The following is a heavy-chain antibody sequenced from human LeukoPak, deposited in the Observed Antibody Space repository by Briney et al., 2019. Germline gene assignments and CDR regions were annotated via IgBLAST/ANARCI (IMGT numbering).Heavy chain of an antibody. V-gene: IGHV1-3*01. J-gene: IGHJ4*02. CDR3: ARTPLDCSGGSCYSLSFDY. CDR2: INAGNGNT. D-gene: IGHD2-15*01. Sequence: ASVKVSCKASGYTFTSYAMHWVRQAPGQRLEWIGWINAGNGNTKYSQKFQGRVTITRDTSASTAYMELSSLRSEDTAVYYCARTPLDCSGGSCYSLSFDYWGQGTLVTVSS. CDR1: GYTFTSYA.